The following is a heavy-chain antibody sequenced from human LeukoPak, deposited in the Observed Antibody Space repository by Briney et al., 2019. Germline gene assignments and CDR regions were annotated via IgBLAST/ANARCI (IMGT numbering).Heavy chain of an antibody. J-gene: IGHJ4*02. CDR2: INPNSGGT. V-gene: IGHV1-2*02. D-gene: IGHD2-2*01. CDR3: ARTKPPCTSCLLLDY. Sequence: ASVKVSCKASGYTFTDYYIHWLRQAPGHGHEWIGWINPNSGGTMYAQKFQGLVTMSRDTSIATAYMDLNRLVSDDTAVYYCARTKPPCTSCLLLDYWGQGTLVTVSS. CDR1: GYTFTDYY.